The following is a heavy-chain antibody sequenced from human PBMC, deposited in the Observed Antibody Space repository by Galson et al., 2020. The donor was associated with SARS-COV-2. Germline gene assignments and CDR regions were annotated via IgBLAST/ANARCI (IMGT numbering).Heavy chain of an antibody. CDR1: GGSIDSSTYY. J-gene: IGHJ4*02. CDR3: ARQVLEGFDY. CDR2: MYYSGIT. Sequence: ETSETLSLTCTVSGGSIDSSTYYWGWIRQPPGKGLEWIGSMYYSGITYYNPSLKSRVTMSVDTSKNQFSLNLSSVTAADTAVYYCARQVLEGFDYWGQGTLVTVSS. D-gene: IGHD1-1*01. V-gene: IGHV4-39*01.